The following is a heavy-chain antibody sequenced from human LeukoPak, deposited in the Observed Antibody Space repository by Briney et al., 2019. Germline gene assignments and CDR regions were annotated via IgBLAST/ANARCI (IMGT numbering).Heavy chain of an antibody. CDR1: GFTFSSYW. Sequence: GGSLRLSCAASGFTFSSYWMIWVRQAPGKGLEWVSAISGTGANTFYADSVKGRFTMSRDNPKNMLYLQMNSLRAEDTALYYCAKGIRQLGNYYYYMDVWGKGTTVTVSS. D-gene: IGHD7-27*01. V-gene: IGHV3-23*01. CDR3: AKGIRQLGNYYYYMDV. CDR2: ISGTGANT. J-gene: IGHJ6*03.